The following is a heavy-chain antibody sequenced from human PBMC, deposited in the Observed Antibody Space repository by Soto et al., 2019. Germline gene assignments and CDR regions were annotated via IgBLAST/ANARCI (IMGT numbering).Heavy chain of an antibody. CDR3: AKATATGGGAFDI. V-gene: IGHV3-23*01. CDR1: GFICSSYD. J-gene: IGHJ3*02. D-gene: IGHD2-8*02. Sequence: SGGSLRLSCAASGFICSSYDMSWVRQAPGKGLEWVSTILVDGRIFYVDSVKGRFTISRDSSQNTVFLQMNSLTAGDTALYYCAKATATGGGAFDICGQGTMVTVSS. CDR2: ILVDGRI.